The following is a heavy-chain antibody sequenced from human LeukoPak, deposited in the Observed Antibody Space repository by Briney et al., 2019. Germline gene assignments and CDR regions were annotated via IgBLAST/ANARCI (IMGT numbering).Heavy chain of an antibody. CDR1: GFTFSSCW. V-gene: IGHV3-74*01. CDR2: INNDGSGT. CDR3: AKEMGHSPHSSGTYWSDGGVGLDY. Sequence: GGSLRLSCAASGFTFSSCWMHWVRQTPGKGLVWVSRINNDGSGTSYADSVKDRFTISRDNAKNILFLQMNSLRAEDTAVYYCAKEMGHSPHSSGTYWSDGGVGLDYWGQGTLVTVSS. J-gene: IGHJ4*02. D-gene: IGHD3-10*01.